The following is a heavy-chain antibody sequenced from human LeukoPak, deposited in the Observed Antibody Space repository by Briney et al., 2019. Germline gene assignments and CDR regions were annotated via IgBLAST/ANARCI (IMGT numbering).Heavy chain of an antibody. V-gene: IGHV3-23*01. D-gene: IGHD1-14*01. CDR3: AKGKVNHDGAFDV. CDR2: ITADAGRT. CDR1: VFSFSSYA. Sequence: PGESLRLSCAASVFSFSSYAMSWVRQAPGKGLDWVSLITADAGRTYYADSVKGRFTISRDNSKNTLYLQMSSLRVEDTAFYYCAKGKVNHDGAFDVWGQGTMVTVSS. J-gene: IGHJ3*01.